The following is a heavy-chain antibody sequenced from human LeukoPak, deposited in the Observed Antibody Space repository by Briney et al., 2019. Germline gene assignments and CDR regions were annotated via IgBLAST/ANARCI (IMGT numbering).Heavy chain of an antibody. CDR2: IYYSGST. CDR1: GGSVSSGSYY. V-gene: IGHV4-61*01. D-gene: IGHD3-3*01. CDR3: ARDDGRYYDFWSGYLPNAFDI. J-gene: IGHJ3*02. Sequence: SETLSLTCTVSGGSVSSGSYYWSWIRQPPGKGLEWIGDIYYSGSTNYNPSLKSRVTISVDTSKNQFSLKLSSVTAADTAVYYCARDDGRYYDFWSGYLPNAFDIWGQGTMVTVSS.